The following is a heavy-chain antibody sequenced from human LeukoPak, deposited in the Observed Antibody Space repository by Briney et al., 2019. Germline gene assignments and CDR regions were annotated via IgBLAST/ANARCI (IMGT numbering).Heavy chain of an antibody. J-gene: IGHJ3*02. V-gene: IGHV4-30-2*01. Sequence: SQTLSHTCAVSGGSISSGGYSWSWIRQPPGKGLEWIGYIYHSGSTYYNPSLKSRVTISVDRSKNQFSLKLSSVTAADTAVYYCAREGYYDSSGYRMVGAFDIWGQGTMVTVSS. D-gene: IGHD3-22*01. CDR1: GGSISSGGYS. CDR2: IYHSGST. CDR3: AREGYYDSSGYRMVGAFDI.